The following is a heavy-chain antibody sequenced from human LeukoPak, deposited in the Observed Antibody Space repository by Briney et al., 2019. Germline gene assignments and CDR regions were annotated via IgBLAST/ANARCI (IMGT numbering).Heavy chain of an antibody. Sequence: VASVKVSCKASGGTFSSYAISWVRQAPGQGLEWMGRINPNSGGTNYAQKFQGRVTMTRDTSISTAYMELSRLRSDDTAVYYCARGSIAARLVDYWGQGTLVTVSS. CDR1: GGTFSSYA. V-gene: IGHV1-2*06. CDR3: ARGSIAARLVDY. D-gene: IGHD6-6*01. J-gene: IGHJ4*02. CDR2: INPNSGGT.